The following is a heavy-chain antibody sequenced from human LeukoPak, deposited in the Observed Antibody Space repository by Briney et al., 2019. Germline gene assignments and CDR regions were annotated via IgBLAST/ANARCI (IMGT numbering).Heavy chain of an antibody. V-gene: IGHV4-39*07. D-gene: IGHD2-2*01. CDR1: GGSISSSSYY. J-gene: IGHJ4*02. CDR3: ARGGRRFTSQTPDY. CDR2: IYYSGST. Sequence: SETLSLTCTVSGGSISSSSYYWGWIRQPPGKGLEWIGSIYYSGSTYYNPSLKSRVTISVDTSKNQFSLKLSSVTAADTAVYYCARGGRRFTSQTPDYWGQGTLVTVSS.